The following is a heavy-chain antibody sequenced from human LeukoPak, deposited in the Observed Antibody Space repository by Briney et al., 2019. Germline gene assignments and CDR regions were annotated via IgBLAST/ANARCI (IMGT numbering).Heavy chain of an antibody. CDR3: ARDPGEITASGWNSSCAFDI. CDR2: IIPIFGTA. D-gene: IGHD6-19*01. V-gene: IGHV1-69*05. Sequence: GASVKVSCKASGGTFSSYAISWVRQAPGQGLEWMGGIIPIFGTANYAQKFQGRVTITTDESTSTAYMELSSLRSEDTAVYYCARDPGEITASGWNSSCAFDIWGQGTMVTVSS. J-gene: IGHJ3*02. CDR1: GGTFSSYA.